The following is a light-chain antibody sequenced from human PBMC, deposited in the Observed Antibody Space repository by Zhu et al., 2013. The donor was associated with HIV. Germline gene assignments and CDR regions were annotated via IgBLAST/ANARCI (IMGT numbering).Light chain of an antibody. Sequence: QSVLTQPPSVSGAPGQRVTISCTGSSSNIGARYDVHWYQQVPGTAPKLIIYANSNRPSGVPDRFSGSKSGTSASLAITRLQTGDEVDYYCATWDNTLREEVFGTGTRVTVL. CDR3: ATWDNTLREEV. J-gene: IGLJ1*01. CDR1: SSNIGARYD. CDR2: ANS. V-gene: IGLV1-40*02.